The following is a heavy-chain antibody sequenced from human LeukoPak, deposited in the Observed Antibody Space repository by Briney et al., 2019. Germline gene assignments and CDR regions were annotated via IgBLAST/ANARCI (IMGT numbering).Heavy chain of an antibody. Sequence: SETLSLTCTVSGGSISSYYWSWIRQPPGKGLEWIGYIYYSGSTNYNPSLKSRVTISVDTSKNQFSLKLSSVTAADTAVYYCARRRIAAAPEDYWGQGTLVTVSS. CDR1: GGSISSYY. J-gene: IGHJ4*02. D-gene: IGHD6-13*01. V-gene: IGHV4-59*08. CDR2: IYYSGST. CDR3: ARRRIAAAPEDY.